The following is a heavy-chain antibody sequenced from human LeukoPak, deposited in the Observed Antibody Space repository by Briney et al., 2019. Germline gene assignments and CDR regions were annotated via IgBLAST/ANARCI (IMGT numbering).Heavy chain of an antibody. D-gene: IGHD1-26*01. CDR3: AKVKVGAIGPPDY. CDR2: ISGSGGST. V-gene: IGHV3-23*01. J-gene: IGHJ4*02. Sequence: GGSLRLSCAASGFTFSSYAMSWVRQAPGKGLEWVSAISGSGGSTYYADSVKGRFTISRDNSKNTLCLQMNSLRAEDTAVYYCAKVKVGAIGPPDYWGQGTLVTVSS. CDR1: GFTFSSYA.